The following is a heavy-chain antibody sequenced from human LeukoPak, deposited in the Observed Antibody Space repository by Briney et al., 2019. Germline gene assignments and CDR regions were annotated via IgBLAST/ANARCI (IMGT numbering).Heavy chain of an antibody. Sequence: SETLSLTCTVSGGSISSYYWSWIRQPAGKGLEWIGRIYTSGSTNYNPSLKSRVTMSVDTSKNQFSLKLSSVTAADTAVYYCAREWQQLVANWFDPWGQGTLVTVSS. CDR3: AREWQQLVANWFDP. J-gene: IGHJ5*02. D-gene: IGHD6-13*01. CDR1: GGSISSYY. V-gene: IGHV4-4*07. CDR2: IYTSGST.